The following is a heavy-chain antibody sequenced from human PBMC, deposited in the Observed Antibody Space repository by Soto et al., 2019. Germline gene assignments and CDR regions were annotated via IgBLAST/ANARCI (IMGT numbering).Heavy chain of an antibody. CDR3: AKAVSCSSTSCYDPPEYFQH. Sequence: GGSLRLSCAASGFTFSSYAMSWVRQAPGKGLEWVSAISGSGGSTYYADSVKGRFTISRDNSKNTLYLQMNSLRAEDTAVYYCAKAVSCSSTSCYDPPEYFQHWGQGTLVTVSS. CDR1: GFTFSSYA. J-gene: IGHJ1*01. V-gene: IGHV3-23*01. CDR2: ISGSGGST. D-gene: IGHD2-2*01.